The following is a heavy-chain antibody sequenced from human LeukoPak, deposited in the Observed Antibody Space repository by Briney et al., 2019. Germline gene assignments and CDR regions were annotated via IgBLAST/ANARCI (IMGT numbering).Heavy chain of an antibody. V-gene: IGHV1-18*01. Sequence: GASVKVSCKASGYTFTSYGISWVRQAPGQGLEWMGWISAYNGNTNYAQKLQGRVTMTTDTSTSTAYMELRSLRSDDTAVYYCARDKPPRVDTGMVTRGYVGMGVWGQGTTVTVSS. CDR3: ARDKPPRVDTGMVTRGYVGMGV. J-gene: IGHJ6*02. CDR1: GYTFTSYG. CDR2: ISAYNGNT. D-gene: IGHD5-18*01.